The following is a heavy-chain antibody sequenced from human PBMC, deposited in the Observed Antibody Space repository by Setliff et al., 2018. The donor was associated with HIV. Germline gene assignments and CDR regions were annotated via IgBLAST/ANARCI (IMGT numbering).Heavy chain of an antibody. D-gene: IGHD6-19*01. CDR1: GGSISGYH. CDR3: ARGPPGSSIGWYVGY. V-gene: IGHV4-4*09. CDR2: IYTSGST. Sequence: PSETLSLTCTVSGGSISGYHWNWLRQTPGKGLEWIGYIYTSGSTKHNPSLKSRVTILVDPSKNQFSLRLSSVTAADTAVYYCARGPPGSSIGWYVGYWGQGTLVTVSS. J-gene: IGHJ4*02.